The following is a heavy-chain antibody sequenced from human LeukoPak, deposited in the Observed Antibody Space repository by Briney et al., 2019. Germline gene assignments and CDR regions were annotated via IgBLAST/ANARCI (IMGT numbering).Heavy chain of an antibody. J-gene: IGHJ4*02. Sequence: GGSLRLSCAASGFTFNNYGMHWVRQAPGKGLEWVAFIRYDGSKKYYADSVKGRFTISRDNSKNTLFLQMNSLRAEDTAVYYCAKGVTYYDILTGYDYWGQGTLVTVSS. CDR3: AKGVTYYDILTGYDY. CDR2: IRYDGSKK. V-gene: IGHV3-30*02. D-gene: IGHD3-9*01. CDR1: GFTFNNYG.